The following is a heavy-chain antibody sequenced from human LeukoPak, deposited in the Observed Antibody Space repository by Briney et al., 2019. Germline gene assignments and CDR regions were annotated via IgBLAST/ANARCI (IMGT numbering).Heavy chain of an antibody. CDR2: ISRSGSTI. D-gene: IGHD1-26*01. V-gene: IGHV3-48*03. CDR1: EFTFSNYD. Sequence: GGSLRLSCAASEFTFSNYDINWVRQAPGKGLEWVSYISRSGSTIYYADSVKGRFTISRDNAKNTLYLQMNSLRAEDTAVYYCAKGGRAHFGFWGQGTLVAVSS. CDR3: AKGGRAHFGF. J-gene: IGHJ4*02.